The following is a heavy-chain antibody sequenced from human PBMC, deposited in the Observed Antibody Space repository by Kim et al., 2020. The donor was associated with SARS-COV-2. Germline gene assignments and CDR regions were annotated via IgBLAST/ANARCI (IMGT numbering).Heavy chain of an antibody. Sequence: GGSLRLSCAASGFTFSTYGMHWVRQAPGKGLEWVAVITYDGSNKYYADSVKGRFTISRDNSKNTLYLQMNSLRAEDTAVYYCAKEPKRSASGRLAYGMDVWGQGTTVTLSS. D-gene: IGHD3-10*01. CDR2: ITYDGSNK. V-gene: IGHV3-30*18. CDR1: GFTFSTYG. J-gene: IGHJ6*02. CDR3: AKEPKRSASGRLAYGMDV.